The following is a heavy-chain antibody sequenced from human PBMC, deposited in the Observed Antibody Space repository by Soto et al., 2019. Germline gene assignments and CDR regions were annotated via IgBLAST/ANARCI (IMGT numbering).Heavy chain of an antibody. CDR3: TRRYNSNATYFDP. CDR1: GASISVHSYY. V-gene: IGHV4-39*01. D-gene: IGHD3-9*01. CDR2: SYYSGTT. J-gene: IGHJ5*02. Sequence: LSLTCTVSGASISVHSYYWTWIRQPPGKGLEWIGSSYYSGTTYFNPSLKSRATISVDTSKNQFSLRLTSVTAADTAIYYCTRRYNSNATYFDPWGPGALVTVS.